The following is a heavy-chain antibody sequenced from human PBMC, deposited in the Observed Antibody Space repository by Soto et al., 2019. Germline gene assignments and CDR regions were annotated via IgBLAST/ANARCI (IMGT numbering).Heavy chain of an antibody. CDR3: ARSIGGSSYYPPDY. CDR1: GFTFHGYG. J-gene: IGHJ4*02. D-gene: IGHD6-13*01. V-gene: IGHV3-30*03. CDR2: LANDESDQ. Sequence: QVQLVESGGGVVQPGGSLRLSCAASGFTFHGYGMHWFRQSPGEGLEWVAVLANDESDQYFADSVKGRFTISRDNSKNPLYLQLDSLRPEDTAVYYCARSIGGSSYYPPDYWGQGTLVTVSS.